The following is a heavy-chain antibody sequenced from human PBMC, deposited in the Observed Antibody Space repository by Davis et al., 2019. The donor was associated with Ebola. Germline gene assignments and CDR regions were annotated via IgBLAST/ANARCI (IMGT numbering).Heavy chain of an antibody. Sequence: GESLKISCAASGFTFSSYGMHWVRQAPGKGLEWVAVIWYDESNKYYADSVKGRFTISRDNSKNTLYLQMNSLRAEDTAVYYCARVLGQYGYYYYGMDVWGQGTTVTVSS. CDR2: IWYDESNK. CDR1: GFTFSSYG. CDR3: ARVLGQYGYYYYGMDV. D-gene: IGHD2-8*01. V-gene: IGHV3-33*01. J-gene: IGHJ6*02.